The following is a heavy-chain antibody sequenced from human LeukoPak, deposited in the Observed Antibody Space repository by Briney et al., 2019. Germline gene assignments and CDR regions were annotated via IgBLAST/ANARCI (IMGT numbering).Heavy chain of an antibody. J-gene: IGHJ4*02. CDR1: GYTFTSYD. D-gene: IGHD7-27*01. CDR3: ARGPPNWGYDY. CDR2: MSPNSGDT. V-gene: IGHV1-8*01. Sequence: ASVKVSCKASGYTFTSYDFNWVRQATGQRPEWMGWMSPNSGDTGYAQKFQDRVTMTRNTSISTAYMELSSLRSDDTAVYYCARGPPNWGYDYWGPGTLVTVFS.